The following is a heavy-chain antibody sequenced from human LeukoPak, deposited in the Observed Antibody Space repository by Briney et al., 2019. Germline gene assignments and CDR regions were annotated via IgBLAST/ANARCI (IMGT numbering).Heavy chain of an antibody. V-gene: IGHV5-51*01. J-gene: IGHJ4*02. CDR3: ARHAYYGSGSAGGY. Sequence: SSSSYYWGWIRQPPGKGLEWMGILYPGDSDTRYSPSFQGHVTISADKSISTAYLQWSSLKASDTAMYYCARHAYYGSGSAGGYWGQGTLVTVSS. D-gene: IGHD3-10*01. CDR2: LYPGDSDT. CDR1: SSSSYY.